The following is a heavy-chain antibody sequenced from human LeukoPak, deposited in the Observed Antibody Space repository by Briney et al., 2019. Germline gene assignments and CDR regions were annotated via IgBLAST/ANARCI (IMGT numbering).Heavy chain of an antibody. Sequence: SQTLSLTCTVSGGSISSGSYYWSWIRQPAGKGLEWIGRIYTSGSTNYNPSLKSRVTISVDTSKNQFSLKLSSVTAADTAVYYCARFLGYCSGDSCSGWFGPWGQGTLVTVSS. J-gene: IGHJ5*02. CDR2: IYTSGST. V-gene: IGHV4-61*02. D-gene: IGHD2-15*01. CDR1: GGSISSGSYY. CDR3: ARFLGYCSGDSCSGWFGP.